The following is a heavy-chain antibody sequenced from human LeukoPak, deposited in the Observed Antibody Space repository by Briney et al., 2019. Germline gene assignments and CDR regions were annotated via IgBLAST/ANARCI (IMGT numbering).Heavy chain of an antibody. Sequence: GGSLRLSCAASGFTFSGYAMSWVRQAPGKGLEWVSAISGSGGSTYYADSVKGRFTISRDNSKNTLYLQMNSLRAEDTAVYYCANLAGYCSSTSCFYWFDPWGQGTLVTVSS. CDR3: ANLAGYCSSTSCFYWFDP. CDR1: GFTFSGYA. D-gene: IGHD2-2*01. V-gene: IGHV3-23*01. CDR2: ISGSGGST. J-gene: IGHJ5*02.